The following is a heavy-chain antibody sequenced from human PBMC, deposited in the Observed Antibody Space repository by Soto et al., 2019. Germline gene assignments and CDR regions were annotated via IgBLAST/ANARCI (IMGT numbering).Heavy chain of an antibody. CDR3: AAAAPIAAAGPDSYCYYGMDV. CDR2: IVVGSGNT. D-gene: IGHD6-13*01. J-gene: IGHJ6*02. CDR1: GFTFTSSA. Sequence: SVKVSCKASGFTFTSSAVQWVRQARGQRLEWIGWIVVGSGNTNYAQKFQERVTITRDMSTSTAYMELSSLRSEDTAVYYCAAAAPIAAAGPDSYCYYGMDVWGQGTTVTVSS. V-gene: IGHV1-58*01.